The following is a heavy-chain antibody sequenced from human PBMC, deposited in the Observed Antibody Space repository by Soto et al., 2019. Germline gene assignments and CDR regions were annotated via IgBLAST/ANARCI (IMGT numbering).Heavy chain of an antibody. CDR3: ARGGEGYNFGAVY. J-gene: IGHJ4*02. CDR2: VIPNLGVT. D-gene: IGHD5-12*01. V-gene: IGHV1-69*02. Sequence: SVKVSCKASGGTLSSYTFSWVRQAPGQGLEWMGRVIPNLGVTNYAKKFQGRFTIVVDTSTSTAYMELNSLRSEDTAVYYCARGGEGYNFGAVYGGQGTPVTVSS. CDR1: GGTLSSYT.